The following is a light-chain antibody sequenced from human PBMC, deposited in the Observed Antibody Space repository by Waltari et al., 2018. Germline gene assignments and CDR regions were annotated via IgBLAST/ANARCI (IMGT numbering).Light chain of an antibody. V-gene: IGKV3-20*01. CDR1: RCVSSNY. CDR3: QQYGTSPVT. CDR2: DAS. J-gene: IGKJ4*01. Sequence: EIVLTQSPGTLSLSPGERATLSCRASRCVSSNYLAWYQQKRGQAPRLLIYDASNRATGIADRFSGSGSGTDFTLTISRLEPEDFAVFYCQQYGTSPVTFGGGTKVEIK.